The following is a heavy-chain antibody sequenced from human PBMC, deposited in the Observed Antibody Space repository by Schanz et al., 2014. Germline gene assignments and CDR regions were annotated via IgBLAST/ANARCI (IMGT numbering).Heavy chain of an antibody. V-gene: IGHV3-30*02. CDR1: GFTFRSYG. CDR2: IRFDGSDK. CDR3: AKDLAVAGDY. J-gene: IGHJ4*02. Sequence: QVVLMESGGGVVRPGRSVRLSCVASGFTFRSYGMHWVRQAPGKGLEWVTFIRFDGSDKYYADSVKGRFSVSRDNSKNTLYLQMNSLRAEDTAVYYCAKDLAVAGDYWGQGTLVTVSS. D-gene: IGHD6-19*01.